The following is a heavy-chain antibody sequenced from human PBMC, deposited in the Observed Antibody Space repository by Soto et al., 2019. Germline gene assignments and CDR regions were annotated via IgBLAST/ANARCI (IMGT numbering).Heavy chain of an antibody. CDR2: IYDSGSP. Sequence: PSETRSLTCTISGGSISVYYWSWIRQPPGQALEWIGYIYDSGSPYYNPSLRSRVIISADTSKNQISLKLTSATAADTAVYYCARGVGSSPPRYWGRGTLVTVSS. CDR1: GGSISVYY. CDR3: ARGVGSSPPRY. V-gene: IGHV4-59*01. J-gene: IGHJ4*02. D-gene: IGHD1-26*01.